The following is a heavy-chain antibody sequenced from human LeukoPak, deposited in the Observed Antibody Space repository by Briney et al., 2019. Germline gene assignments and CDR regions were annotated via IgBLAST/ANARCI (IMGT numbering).Heavy chain of an antibody. D-gene: IGHD3-9*01. V-gene: IGHV1-18*01. CDR2: ISAYNGNT. Sequence: ASVKVSCKASGYTFTSYGISWVRQAPGQGLEWMGWISAYNGNTNYAQKLQGRVTMTTDTSTSTACMELRSLRSDDTAVYYCARDYYDILTGSRVIDYWGQGTLVTVSS. CDR1: GYTFTSYG. CDR3: ARDYYDILTGSRVIDY. J-gene: IGHJ4*02.